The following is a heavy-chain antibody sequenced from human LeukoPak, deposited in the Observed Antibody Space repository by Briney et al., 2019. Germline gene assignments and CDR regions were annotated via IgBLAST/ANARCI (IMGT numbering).Heavy chain of an antibody. J-gene: IGHJ3*02. Sequence: SVKVSCKASGGTFSSYAISWVRQAPGQGLEWMGRIIPILGIANYAQKFQGRVTITADNSTSTAYLELSSLRSEDTSVYYCARGLGLRDAFDIWGQGTMVTVSS. V-gene: IGHV1-69*04. CDR3: ARGLGLRDAFDI. D-gene: IGHD5-12*01. CDR1: GGTFSSYA. CDR2: IIPILGIA.